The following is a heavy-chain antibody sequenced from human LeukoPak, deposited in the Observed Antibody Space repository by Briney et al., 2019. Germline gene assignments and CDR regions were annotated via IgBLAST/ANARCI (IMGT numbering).Heavy chain of an antibody. V-gene: IGHV3-21*01. CDR3: ARLGPLGDYYDSSGYYYPAAFDI. D-gene: IGHD3-22*01. J-gene: IGHJ3*02. CDR1: GFAFSIYA. Sequence: GGSLRLSCAASGFAFSIYAMSWVREAPGEGLGWVSSITSSGTGAFYADSVKGRFTISRDNAKNSLYLQMNSLRAEDTAVYYCARLGPLGDYYDSSGYYYPAAFDIWGQGTMVTVSS. CDR2: ITSSGTGA.